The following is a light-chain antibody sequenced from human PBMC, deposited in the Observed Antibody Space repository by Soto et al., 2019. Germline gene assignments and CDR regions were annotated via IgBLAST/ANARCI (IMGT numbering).Light chain of an antibody. CDR3: SSYVVSYNWV. V-gene: IGLV2-8*01. CDR1: SSDVGAYDF. Sequence: QSALTQPPSASGSPGQSVTISCTGTSSDVGAYDFVSWFQQHPGKAPKLIIYQVTKRPSGVPYRFSGSKSGTTAPLTVSGLQAEDEADYYCSSYVVSYNWVFGGGTKLTVL. CDR2: QVT. J-gene: IGLJ3*02.